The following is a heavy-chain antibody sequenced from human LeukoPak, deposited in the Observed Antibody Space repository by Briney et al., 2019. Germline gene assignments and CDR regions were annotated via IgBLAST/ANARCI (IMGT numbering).Heavy chain of an antibody. J-gene: IGHJ4*02. CDR1: GGSISSYY. V-gene: IGHV4-4*07. CDR3: VRGGYYYGPSD. D-gene: IGHD3-10*01. Sequence: SETLSLTCTVSGGSISSYYWSWIRQPAGKGLEWIGRTYTSGSINYNPSLKSRVTLSVDTSKNQFSLKLTSVTAADTAVYYCVRGGYYYGPSDWGQGTLVTVSS. CDR2: TYTSGSI.